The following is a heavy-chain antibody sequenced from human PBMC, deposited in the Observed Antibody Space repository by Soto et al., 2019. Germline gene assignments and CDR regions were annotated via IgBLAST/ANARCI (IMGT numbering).Heavy chain of an antibody. J-gene: IGHJ6*02. Sequence: EVQLVVSGGGLVQPGESLRLSCAASGFTFSNSWMSWVRQAPGKGLEWVANIKEDGSEKDYVDPVKGRFTITRDNAKNSLYLQMNNLRAEDTAVYFCTRKRFGMDVWGQGTTVTVSS. CDR2: IKEDGSEK. V-gene: IGHV3-7*03. CDR1: GFTFSNSW. CDR3: TRKRFGMDV.